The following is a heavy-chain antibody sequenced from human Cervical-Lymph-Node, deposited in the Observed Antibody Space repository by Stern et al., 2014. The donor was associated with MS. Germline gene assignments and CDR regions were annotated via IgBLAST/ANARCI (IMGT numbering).Heavy chain of an antibody. J-gene: IGHJ5*02. Sequence: QVQLVQSGAEVKKPGSSVKVSCKASGGTFSSYTISWVRQAPGQGLEWMGRIIPILGIANYAQKFQGRVTITADKSTSTAYMELSSLRSEDTAVYYCASPRSLESAAGTSGSWFDPWGQGTLVTVSS. D-gene: IGHD6-13*01. CDR1: GGTFSSYT. CDR3: ASPRSLESAAGTSGSWFDP. CDR2: IIPILGIA. V-gene: IGHV1-69*02.